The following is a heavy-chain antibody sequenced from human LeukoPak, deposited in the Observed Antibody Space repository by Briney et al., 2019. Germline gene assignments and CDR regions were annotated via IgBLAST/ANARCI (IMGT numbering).Heavy chain of an antibody. V-gene: IGHV3-7*05. CDR2: IKQDGSVE. CDR3: ARIGYSSSSFDF. Sequence: GGSLRLSCAASGLTFSSYWMSWVRQAPGKGLEWVANIKQDGSVEYYVVSVKGRFTISRDNAKESLYLQMNSLRAEDTAVYYCARIGYSSSSFDFWGQGTLVTVSS. D-gene: IGHD6-6*01. J-gene: IGHJ4*02. CDR1: GLTFSSYW.